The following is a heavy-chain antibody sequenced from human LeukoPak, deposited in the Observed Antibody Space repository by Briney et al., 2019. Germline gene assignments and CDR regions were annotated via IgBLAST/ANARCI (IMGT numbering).Heavy chain of an antibody. CDR1: GFTFSSYA. CDR3: ARDEFSGDYGPGYFQH. J-gene: IGHJ1*01. D-gene: IGHD4-17*01. CDR2: ISYDGSNK. Sequence: GRSLRLSCAASGFTFSSYAMHWVRQAPGKGLEWVAVISYDGSNKYYADSVKGRFTISRDNSKNTLYLQMNSLRAEDTAVYYCARDEFSGDYGPGYFQHWGQGTLVTVSS. V-gene: IGHV3-30*04.